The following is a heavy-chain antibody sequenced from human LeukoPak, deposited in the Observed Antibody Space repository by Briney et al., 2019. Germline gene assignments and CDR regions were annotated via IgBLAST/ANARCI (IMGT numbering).Heavy chain of an antibody. V-gene: IGHV1-2*02. CDR1: GYTFAGNY. D-gene: IGHD4-23*01. CDR3: ARVLYLVGGTYFGY. CDR2: VNPNSGGT. Sequence: ASVKVSCKASGYTFAGNYIHWVRQAPGQGLEWMGWVNPNSGGTDYAQKFQGRVTMTRDTSINTAYMDLNNLRSDDTAVYYCARVLYLVGGTYFGYWGQGTLVTVSS. J-gene: IGHJ4*02.